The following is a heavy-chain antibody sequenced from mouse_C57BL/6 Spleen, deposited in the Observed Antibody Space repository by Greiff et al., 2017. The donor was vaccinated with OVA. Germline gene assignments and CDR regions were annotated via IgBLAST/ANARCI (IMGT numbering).Heavy chain of an antibody. CDR3: ATYYSNYDFDY. CDR2: ISSGGSYT. J-gene: IGHJ2*01. CDR1: GFTFSSYG. Sequence: EVQLVESGGDLVKPGGSLKLSCAASGFTFSSYGMSWVRQTPDKRLEWVATISSGGSYTYYPDSVKGRFTISRDNAKNTLYLQMSSLKSEDTAMYYCATYYSNYDFDYWGQGTTLTVSS. V-gene: IGHV5-6*01. D-gene: IGHD2-5*01.